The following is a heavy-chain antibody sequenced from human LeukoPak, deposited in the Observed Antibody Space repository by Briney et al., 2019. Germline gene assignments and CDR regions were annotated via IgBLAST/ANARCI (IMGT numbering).Heavy chain of an antibody. D-gene: IGHD2-15*01. CDR2: ISGNGDST. J-gene: IGHJ3*02. V-gene: IGHV3-23*01. CDR3: ALYCSGGSCYSMGGAFDI. Sequence: GGSLRLSCAASGFTFSNYGMHWVRQAPGKGLEWVSAISGNGDSTYYVDSVKGRFTISRDNSKNTLYLQMNSLRAEDTAVYYCALYCSGGSCYSMGGAFDIWGQGTVVTVSS. CDR1: GFTFSNYG.